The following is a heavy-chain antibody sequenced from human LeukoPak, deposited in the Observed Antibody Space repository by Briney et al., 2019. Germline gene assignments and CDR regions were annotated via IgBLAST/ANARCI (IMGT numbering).Heavy chain of an antibody. CDR1: GYTFNSYA. J-gene: IGHJ4*02. CDR3: AREATIFGVVISYFDY. CDR2: INTNTGNP. Sequence: ASVKVSCKTSGYTFNSYAINWVRQAPGQGLEWMGWINTNTGNPTYAQGFTGRFVFSLDTSVSTAYLQISSLKAEDTAVYYCAREATIFGVVISYFDYWGQGTLVTVSS. D-gene: IGHD3-3*01. V-gene: IGHV7-4-1*02.